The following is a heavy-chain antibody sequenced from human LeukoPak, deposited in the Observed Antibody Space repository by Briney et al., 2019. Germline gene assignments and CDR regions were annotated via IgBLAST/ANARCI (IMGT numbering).Heavy chain of an antibody. V-gene: IGHV3-48*03. CDR1: GFTFSSYE. J-gene: IGHJ3*02. CDR2: ISSSGSTI. Sequence: GGSLRLSCAASGFTFSSYEMNWVRQAPGKGLEGVSYISSSGSTIYYADSVKGRFTISRDNAKNSLYLQMNSLRAEDTAVYYCARGSLYDILTGYYWGDAFDIGGQGTMVTVSA. D-gene: IGHD3-9*01. CDR3: ARGSLYDILTGYYWGDAFDI.